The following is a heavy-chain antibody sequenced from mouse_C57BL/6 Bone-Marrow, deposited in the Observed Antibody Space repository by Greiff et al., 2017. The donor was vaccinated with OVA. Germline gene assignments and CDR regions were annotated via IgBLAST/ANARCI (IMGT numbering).Heavy chain of an antibody. CDR3: AREDYDPYYFDD. CDR2: ISSGSSTI. J-gene: IGHJ2*01. D-gene: IGHD2-4*01. Sequence: EVQLVESGGGLVKPGGSLKLSCAASGFTFSDYGMHWVRQAPEKGLEWVAYISSGSSTIYYADTVKGRFTLPRDNAKNTLFLQMTRLRSEDTAMYYWAREDYDPYYFDDWGQGTTLTVSS. V-gene: IGHV5-17*01. CDR1: GFTFSDYG.